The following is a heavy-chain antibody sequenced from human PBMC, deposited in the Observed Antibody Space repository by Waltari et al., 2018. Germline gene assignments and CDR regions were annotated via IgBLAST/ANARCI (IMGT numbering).Heavy chain of an antibody. Sequence: VELLESGGTLVPPGGSLRLACTTSGFNFGDFALHWVRRAPGKGRVGVWAMSASGRSMYTADAGKGRVTISRDNSKNTLYLERRSLGAGDAASYYCAKGHGEAGTKNYYYYAMDVWGQGTTVTVSS. CDR3: AKGHGEAGTKNYYYYAMDV. D-gene: IGHD6-19*01. CDR1: GFNFGDFA. J-gene: IGHJ6*02. V-gene: IGHV3-23*01. CDR2: MSASGRSM.